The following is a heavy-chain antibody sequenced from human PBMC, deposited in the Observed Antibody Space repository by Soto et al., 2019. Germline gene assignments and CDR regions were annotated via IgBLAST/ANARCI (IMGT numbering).Heavy chain of an antibody. Sequence: SETLSLTCAVYGGSFSGYYWSWIRQPPGKGLEWIGEINHSGSTNYNPSLKSRVTISVDTSKNQFSLKLSSVTAADTAVYYCAREIIAARSLDYWGQGTLVTVSS. CDR3: AREIIAARSLDY. D-gene: IGHD6-6*01. V-gene: IGHV4-34*01. CDR1: GGSFSGYY. J-gene: IGHJ4*02. CDR2: INHSGST.